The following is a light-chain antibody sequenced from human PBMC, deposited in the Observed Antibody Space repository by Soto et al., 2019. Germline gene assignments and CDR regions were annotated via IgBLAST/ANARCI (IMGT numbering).Light chain of an antibody. J-gene: IGKJ2*01. Sequence: DIQMTQSPSSLSASVGDRVTITCRASQSINSHLNWYQQKPGKAPKLLIYAASSLQSGVPSRFSGSGSGTDFTLTISSLQPEDFATYYCQQSYSTPPNTFGQGTKVDIK. CDR2: AAS. CDR1: QSINSH. V-gene: IGKV1-39*01. CDR3: QQSYSTPPNT.